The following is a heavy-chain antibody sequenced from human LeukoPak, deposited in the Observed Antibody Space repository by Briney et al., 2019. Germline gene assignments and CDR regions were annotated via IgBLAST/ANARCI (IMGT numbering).Heavy chain of an antibody. CDR2: IIPILGIA. J-gene: IGHJ4*02. CDR3: ARVSSAYCGGDCYADFDY. V-gene: IGHV1-69*04. Sequence: ASVKVSCKASGGTFSSYAIRWVRQAPGQGLAWMGRIIPILGIANYAQKFQGRVTITADKSTSTAYMELSSLRSEDTAVYYCARVSSAYCGGDCYADFDYWGQGTLVTVSS. D-gene: IGHD2-21*01. CDR1: GGTFSSYA.